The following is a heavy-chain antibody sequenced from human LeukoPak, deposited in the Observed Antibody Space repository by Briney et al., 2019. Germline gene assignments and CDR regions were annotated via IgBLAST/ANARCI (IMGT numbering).Heavy chain of an antibody. CDR1: GGSISSGGYY. J-gene: IGHJ6*03. D-gene: IGHD2-2*01. CDR2: IYYSGST. CDR3: ARVVPADTYYYYYMDV. V-gene: IGHV4-31*03. Sequence: PSQTLSLTCTVSGGSISSGGYYWSWIRQHPGKGLEWIGYIYYSGSTYYNPSLKSRVTISADTSKNQFSLKLSSVTAADTAVYYCARVVPADTYYYYYMDVWGKGTTVTVSS.